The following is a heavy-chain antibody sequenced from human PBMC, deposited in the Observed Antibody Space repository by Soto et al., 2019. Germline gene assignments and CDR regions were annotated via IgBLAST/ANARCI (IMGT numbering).Heavy chain of an antibody. D-gene: IGHD6-13*01. V-gene: IGHV1-18*01. CDR3: AREAAAGTLDY. J-gene: IGHJ4*02. CDR1: GYTFTSYG. CDR2: ISAYNGNT. Sequence: ASVKVSCXASGYTFTSYGISWVRQAPGQGLEWMGWISAYNGNTNHAQNLQGRVTVTTDTSTSTAYMELRSLRSDDTAVYYCAREAAAGTLDYWGQGTLVTVSS.